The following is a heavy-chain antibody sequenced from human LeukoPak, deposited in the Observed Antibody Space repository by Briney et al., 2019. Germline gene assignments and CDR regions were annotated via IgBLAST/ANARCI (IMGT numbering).Heavy chain of an antibody. CDR1: GYTFTSYG. J-gene: IGHJ4*02. CDR2: ISAYDGNT. D-gene: IGHD6-19*01. CDR3: ARNLPIAVAGPIDY. Sequence: ASVKVSCKASGYTFTSYGISWVRQAPGRGLEWMGWISAYDGNTNYAQKLQGRVTMTTDTSTSTAYMELRSLRSDDTAVYYCARNLPIAVAGPIDYWGQGTLVTVSS. V-gene: IGHV1-18*01.